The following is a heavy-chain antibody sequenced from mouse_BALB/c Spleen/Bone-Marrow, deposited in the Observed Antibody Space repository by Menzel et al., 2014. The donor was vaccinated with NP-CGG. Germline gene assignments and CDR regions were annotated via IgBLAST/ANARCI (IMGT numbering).Heavy chain of an antibody. V-gene: IGHV5-17*02. J-gene: IGHJ2*01. CDR1: GFTFSSFG. D-gene: IGHD1-1*01. Sequence: EVMLVESGGGLVQPGGSRKLSCAASGFTFSSFGMHWVRPAPEKGLEWVAYISSGSSTIYYADTVKGRFTISRDNPKNTPFLQMTSLRSEDTAMYYCARSLLLRPDYWGQGTTLTVSS. CDR3: ARSLLLRPDY. CDR2: ISSGSSTI.